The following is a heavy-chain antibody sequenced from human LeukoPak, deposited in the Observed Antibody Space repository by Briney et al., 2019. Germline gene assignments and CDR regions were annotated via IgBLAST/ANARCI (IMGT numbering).Heavy chain of an antibody. Sequence: PGGSLRLSCAASGFTFSSYGMHWVRQAPGKGLEWVAFIRYDESKKYYADSAKGRFTISRDNSRNTVYLQMSSLRAEDTAVYYCAKDATEYGDSHFDWWGQGTRVTVSS. V-gene: IGHV3-30*02. D-gene: IGHD4-17*01. CDR1: GFTFSSYG. J-gene: IGHJ4*02. CDR3: AKDATEYGDSHFDW. CDR2: IRYDESKK.